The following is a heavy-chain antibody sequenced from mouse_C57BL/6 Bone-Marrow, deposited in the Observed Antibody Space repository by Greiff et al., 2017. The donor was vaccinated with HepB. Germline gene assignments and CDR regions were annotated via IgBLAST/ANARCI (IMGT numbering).Heavy chain of an antibody. V-gene: IGHV3-1*01. CDR2: ISYSGST. D-gene: IGHD4-1*02. CDR1: GYSITSGYD. CDR3: ARGINWAFDY. Sequence: DVMLVESGPGMVKPSQSLSLTCTVTGYSITSGYDWHWIRHFPGNKLEWMGYISYSGSTNYNPSLKSRISITHDTSKNHFFLKLNSVTTEDTATYYCARGINWAFDYWGQGTTLTVSS. J-gene: IGHJ2*01.